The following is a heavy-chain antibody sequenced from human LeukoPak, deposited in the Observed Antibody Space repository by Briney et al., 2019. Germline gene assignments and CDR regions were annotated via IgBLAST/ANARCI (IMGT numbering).Heavy chain of an antibody. Sequence: ASVKVSCKASGYTFTSYDISWVRQAPGQGLEWMGWISAYNGNTNYAQKLQGRVTMTTDTSTSTAYMELRSLRSDDTAVYYCAATTVTRRVGYWGQGTLVTVSS. J-gene: IGHJ4*02. CDR2: ISAYNGNT. V-gene: IGHV1-18*01. D-gene: IGHD4-17*01. CDR3: AATTVTRRVGY. CDR1: GYTFTSYD.